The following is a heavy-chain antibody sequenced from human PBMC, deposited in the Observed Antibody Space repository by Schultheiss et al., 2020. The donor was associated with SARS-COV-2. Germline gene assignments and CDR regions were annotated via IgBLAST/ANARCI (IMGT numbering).Heavy chain of an antibody. CDR2: ISSSSSYI. J-gene: IGHJ4*02. V-gene: IGHV3-21*04. Sequence: GSLRLSCAASGFTFSSYGMHWVRQAPGKGLEWVSSISSSSSYIYYADSVKGRFTISRDNSKNTLYLQMNSLRAEDTAVYYCAKFGTSYGFDYWGQGTLVTVSS. CDR3: AKFGTSYGFDY. CDR1: GFTFSSYG. D-gene: IGHD3-10*01.